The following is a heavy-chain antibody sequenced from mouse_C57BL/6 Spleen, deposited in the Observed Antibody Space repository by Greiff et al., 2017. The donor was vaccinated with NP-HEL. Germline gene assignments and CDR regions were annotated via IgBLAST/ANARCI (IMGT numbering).Heavy chain of an antibody. Sequence: EVHLVESGGGLVQPGGSLKLSCAASGFTFSDYYMYWVRQTPEKRLEWVAYISNGGGSTYYPDTVKGRFTISRDNAKNTLYLQMSRLKSEDTAMYYCARLGNYLYYYAMDYWGQGTSVTVSS. CDR2: ISNGGGST. J-gene: IGHJ4*01. CDR1: GFTFSDYY. CDR3: ARLGNYLYYYAMDY. D-gene: IGHD2-1*01. V-gene: IGHV5-12*01.